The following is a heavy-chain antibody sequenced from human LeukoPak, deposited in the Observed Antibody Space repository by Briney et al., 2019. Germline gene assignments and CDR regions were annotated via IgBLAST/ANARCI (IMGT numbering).Heavy chain of an antibody. J-gene: IGHJ6*03. CDR3: ARVDRYQYYRDV. CDR1: GGTFSSYS. D-gene: IGHD2-2*01. Sequence: SVKVSCKASGGTFSSYSITWVRQAPGQGLEWMGGIMPLFNTANYAQQFQGRVTITTDESTSTAYMELSSLRFEDTAMYYCARVDRYQYYRDVWGKGTTVTVSS. CDR2: IMPLFNTA. V-gene: IGHV1-69*05.